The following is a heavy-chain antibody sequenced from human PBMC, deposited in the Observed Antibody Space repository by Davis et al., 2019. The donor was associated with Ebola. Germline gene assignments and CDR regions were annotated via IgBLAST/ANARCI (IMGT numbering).Heavy chain of an antibody. CDR2: ISSDGSST. Sequence: PGGSLRLSCAASEFTFSSYWMHWVRQAPGKGLVWVSRISSDGSSTSYADSVKGRFTISRDNAKNTLYLQMNSLRAEDTAVYYCARGGTTVTTPLDYWGQGTLVTVSS. J-gene: IGHJ4*02. CDR3: ARGGTTVTTPLDY. V-gene: IGHV3-74*01. D-gene: IGHD4-17*01. CDR1: EFTFSSYW.